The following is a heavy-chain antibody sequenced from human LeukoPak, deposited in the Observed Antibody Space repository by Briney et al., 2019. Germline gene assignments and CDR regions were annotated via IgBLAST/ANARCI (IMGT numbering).Heavy chain of an antibody. CDR2: INPNSGGT. CDR1: GYTFTGYY. CDR3: ARVAAAGVTNVDV. V-gene: IGHV1-2*02. D-gene: IGHD6-13*01. Sequence: RASVKVSCTASGYTFTGYYMHWVRQAPGQGLEWMGWINPNSGGTNYAQKFQGRVTMTRDTSISTAYMELSRLRSDDTAVYYCARVAAAGVTNVDVWGKGTTVTVSS. J-gene: IGHJ6*04.